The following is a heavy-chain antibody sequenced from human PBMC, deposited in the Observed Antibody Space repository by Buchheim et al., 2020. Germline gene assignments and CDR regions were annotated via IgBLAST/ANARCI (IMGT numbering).Heavy chain of an antibody. J-gene: IGHJ4*02. CDR1: GFTFSSYA. D-gene: IGHD3-10*01. V-gene: IGHV3-33*01. CDR2: IWYDGSHR. CDR3: ARELQRFGLPLGPFDY. Sequence: QVQLVESGGGVVQPGKSLRLSCAASGFTFSSYAMHWVRQAPGKGLEWVAVIWYDGSHRNYAESFKGRIPIPRDNSKNMLYLQMNNLSAEDTAVYYCARELQRFGLPLGPFDYWGQGTL.